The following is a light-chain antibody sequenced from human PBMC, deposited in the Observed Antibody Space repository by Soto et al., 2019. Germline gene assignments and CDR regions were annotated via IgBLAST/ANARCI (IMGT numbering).Light chain of an antibody. CDR3: GSYTSTTTWV. Sequence: QPVLTQPASVSGSPGQSITISCTGTSNDVGGYNFVSWYQQHPGKAPKLMMYEVTHRPSGVSNRFSGSKSGNTASLTISGLQGEDEADYYCGSYTSTTTWVFGGGTQLTVL. CDR2: EVT. V-gene: IGLV2-14*01. CDR1: SNDVGGYNF. J-gene: IGLJ3*02.